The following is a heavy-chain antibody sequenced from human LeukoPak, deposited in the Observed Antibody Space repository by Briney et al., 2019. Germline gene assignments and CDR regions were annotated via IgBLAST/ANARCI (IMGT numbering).Heavy chain of an antibody. CDR2: ITGDGGDT. CDR1: GFTFSSYA. CDR3: AKGPRLNSGYHPDS. D-gene: IGHD3-22*01. V-gene: IGHV3-23*01. Sequence: PGGSVRLSCAASGFTFSSYAMTWVRQAPGKGPEWVSTITGDGGDTYYADSVQGRFTISRDISKNTVFLRMNSLRPENTAIYFCAKGPRLNSGYHPDSWGQGTLVTVSS. J-gene: IGHJ4*02.